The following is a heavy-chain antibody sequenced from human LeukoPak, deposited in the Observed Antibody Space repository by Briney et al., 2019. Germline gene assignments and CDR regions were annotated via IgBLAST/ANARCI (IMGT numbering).Heavy chain of an antibody. CDR2: IYYSGST. CDR1: GDSISSGGYY. CDR3: ARVESGKTFDD. V-gene: IGHV4-31*03. J-gene: IGHJ4*02. Sequence: SETLSLTCTVSGDSISSGGYYWSWIRQHPGKGLEWIGYIYYSGSTYYNPSLKSRVMISVDTSKNQFSLKLRSMTAADTAVYYCARVESGKTFDDWGQGTLVTVSS. D-gene: IGHD4-23*01.